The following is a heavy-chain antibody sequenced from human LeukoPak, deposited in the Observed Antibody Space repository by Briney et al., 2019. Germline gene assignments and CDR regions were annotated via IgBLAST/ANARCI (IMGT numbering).Heavy chain of an antibody. CDR3: ARDAREVLLWFGEFFP. V-gene: IGHV1-18*01. D-gene: IGHD3-10*01. J-gene: IGHJ5*02. CDR1: GATFSNYA. CDR2: ISGYNGNT. Sequence: ASVKVSCKASGATFSNYAISWVRQAPGQGLEWMGWISGYNGNTKYAQKLQGRVTMTTDTSTSTAYMELRSLRSDDTAVYYCARDAREVLLWFGEFFPWGQGTLVTVSS.